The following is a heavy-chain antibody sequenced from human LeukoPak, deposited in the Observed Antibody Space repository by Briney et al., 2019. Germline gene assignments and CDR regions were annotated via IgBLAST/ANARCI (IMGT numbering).Heavy chain of an antibody. V-gene: IGHV3-7*01. CDR2: IKYDGSHK. Sequence: GGSLRLSCVASGFSFSSYWMAWVRQAPGKGLEWVANIKYDGSHKYYVDSVKGRFTISRDNAKNSVHLQMNSLRVDDTAVYFCASSHDSSGNDWGQGTMVTASS. CDR1: GFSFSSYW. CDR3: ASSHDSSGND. D-gene: IGHD3-22*01. J-gene: IGHJ4*02.